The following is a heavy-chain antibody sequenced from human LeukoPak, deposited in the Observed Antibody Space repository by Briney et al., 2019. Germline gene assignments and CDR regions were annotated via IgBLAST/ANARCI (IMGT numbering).Heavy chain of an antibody. V-gene: IGHV3-23*01. CDR3: ALRIAAAFGPLDY. J-gene: IGHJ4*02. CDR1: GFTFSSYA. D-gene: IGHD6-13*01. CDR2: ISGSGGST. Sequence: GGSLRLSCAASGFTFSSYAMSWVRQAPGKGLEWVSAISGSGGSTYYADSVKGRFTISRDNSKNTLYLQMNSLRAEDTAVYYCALRIAAAFGPLDYWGQGTLVTVSS.